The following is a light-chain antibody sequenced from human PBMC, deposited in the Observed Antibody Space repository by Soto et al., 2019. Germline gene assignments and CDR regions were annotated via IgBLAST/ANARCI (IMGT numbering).Light chain of an antibody. V-gene: IGKV3-20*01. J-gene: IGKJ2*01. CDR3: QQYGSSPPYT. CDR1: QSVSSSY. CDR2: GAS. Sequence: EIVLTQSPGTLSLSPGERATLSCRASQSVSSSYLAWYQQKPGQAPRLLIYGASSRATGIPDRFSGSGSGTDFTLTISRLEPEDCAVYYCQQYGSSPPYTFGRGTKLEIK.